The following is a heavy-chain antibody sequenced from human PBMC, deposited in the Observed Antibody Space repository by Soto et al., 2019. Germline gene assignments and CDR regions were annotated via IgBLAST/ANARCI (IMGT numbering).Heavy chain of an antibody. Sequence: QVQLGQSGAEVKKPGSSVKVSCKASGGTFSSYAISWVRQAPGQGLEWMGGIIPIVGTANYAQKFQGRVTITADESTSTAYKELSSLRYEDTAGYYCARDGGYCSGGSCYRPAYWGPGTLVTGSS. CDR2: IIPIVGTA. CDR3: ARDGGYCSGGSCYRPAY. V-gene: IGHV1-69*01. J-gene: IGHJ4*02. D-gene: IGHD2-15*01. CDR1: GGTFSSYA.